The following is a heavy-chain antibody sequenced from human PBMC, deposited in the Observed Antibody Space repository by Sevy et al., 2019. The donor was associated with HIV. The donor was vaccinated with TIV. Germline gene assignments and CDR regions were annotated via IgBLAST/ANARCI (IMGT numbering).Heavy chain of an antibody. CDR3: AKDMSRGGTGTGLDY. J-gene: IGHJ4*02. CDR1: GFTFDTYA. V-gene: IGHV3-9*01. D-gene: IGHD1-7*01. CDR2: INWIGAAT. Sequence: GWSLRLSCAASGFTFDTYAMHWVRQAPGKGLEWVSGINWIGAATGYADSVRGRFTISRDNAKNSLFLHMSSLRPEDTAFYYCAKDMSRGGTGTGLDYWGQGTLVTVSS.